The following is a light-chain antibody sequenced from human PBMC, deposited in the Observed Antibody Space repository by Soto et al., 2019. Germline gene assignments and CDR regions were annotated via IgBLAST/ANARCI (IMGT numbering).Light chain of an antibody. Sequence: DIVFTPSPLSLPVTPGEPASISCSSSQSLLHINGYNYLDWYLQRPGQSPPLLIYLASNRASGIPARFSDSGSGPDFTLKISRVEAEDFGVYYCIQTLQPQLTLGGGNKVDIK. CDR1: QSLLHINGYNY. CDR3: IQTLQPQLT. CDR2: LAS. J-gene: IGKJ4*01. V-gene: IGKV2-28*01.